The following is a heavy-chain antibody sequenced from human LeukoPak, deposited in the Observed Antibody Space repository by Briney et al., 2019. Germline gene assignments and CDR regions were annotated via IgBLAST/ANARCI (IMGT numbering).Heavy chain of an antibody. J-gene: IGHJ5*02. CDR1: GYTFTSYA. Sequence: SVKVSCKASGYTFTSYAISWVRQAPGQGLEWMGRIIPILGIANYAQKFQGRVTITADKSTSTAYMELSSLRSEDTAVYYCARHHYPRGRWLQLDWFDPWGQGTLVTVSS. CDR3: ARHHYPRGRWLQLDWFDP. V-gene: IGHV1-69*04. D-gene: IGHD5-24*01. CDR2: IIPILGIA.